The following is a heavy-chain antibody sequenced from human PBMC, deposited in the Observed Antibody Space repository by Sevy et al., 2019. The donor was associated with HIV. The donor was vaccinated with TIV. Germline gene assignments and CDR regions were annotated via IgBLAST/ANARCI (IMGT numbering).Heavy chain of an antibody. CDR1: GFNFNIYS. D-gene: IGHD2-8*01. J-gene: IGHJ4*01. CDR2: LCFGCGKI. Sequence: GGSLRLSCAVSGFNFNIYSMSWVRQAPGKGLEWVSTLCFGCGKINYADSVKGRFIISRDDSKNTLYLQMNSLRAEDTAVYFCARKGCTRPHDYWGHGTLVTVSS. V-gene: IGHV3-23*01. CDR3: ARKGCTRPHDY.